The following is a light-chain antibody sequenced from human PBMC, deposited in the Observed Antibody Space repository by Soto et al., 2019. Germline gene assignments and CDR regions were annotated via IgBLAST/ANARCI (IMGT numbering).Light chain of an antibody. CDR2: GSS. J-gene: IGLJ2*01. CDR1: SSNIGACHF. V-gene: IGLV1-40*01. Sequence: QSVLTQPPSVSGAPGQRVTISCTGTSSNIGACHFVPWYQQYPGRAPTLLIYGSSNRPSGVPDRFSGSKSGSSASLAITGVQEEDEAAYYCQSYYNGMSDSVFGGGTKLTVL. CDR3: QSYYNGMSDSV.